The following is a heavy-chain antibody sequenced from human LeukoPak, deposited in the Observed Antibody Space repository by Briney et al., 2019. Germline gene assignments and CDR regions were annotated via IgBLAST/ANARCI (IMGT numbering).Heavy chain of an antibody. Sequence: GGSLRLSCAASGFTFSSYAMHWVRQAPGKGLEWVAVISYDGSNKYYADSVKGRFTISRDNSKNTLYLQMNSLRAEDTAVYYCARDRGYSYFDYWGQGTLVIVS. CDR2: ISYDGSNK. J-gene: IGHJ4*02. CDR3: ARDRGYSYFDY. D-gene: IGHD5-18*01. CDR1: GFTFSSYA. V-gene: IGHV3-30*04.